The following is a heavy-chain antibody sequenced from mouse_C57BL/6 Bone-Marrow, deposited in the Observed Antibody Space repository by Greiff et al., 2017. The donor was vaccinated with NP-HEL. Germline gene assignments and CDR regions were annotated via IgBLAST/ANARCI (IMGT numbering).Heavy chain of an antibody. CDR3: ARSMVTHFDY. CDR2: INPSSGYT. V-gene: IGHV1-4*01. D-gene: IGHD2-2*01. Sequence: QVQLQQSGAELARPGASVKMSCKASGYTFTSYTMHWVKQRPGQGLEWIGYINPSSGYTKYNQKFKDKATLTADKSSSPAYMQLSSLSSEDSAVYYCARSMVTHFDYWGQGTTLTVSS. CDR1: GYTFTSYT. J-gene: IGHJ2*01.